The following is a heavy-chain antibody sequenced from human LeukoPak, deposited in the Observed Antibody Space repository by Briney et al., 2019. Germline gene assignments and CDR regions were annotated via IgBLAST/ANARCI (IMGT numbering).Heavy chain of an antibody. CDR3: ARDPFLYRDAFDI. Sequence: SETLSLTCTVSGGSISSGNYYWRWIRQPAGKGLEWIGRIFATGSTDYNPSLKSRITISVDTSKNQFSLRLSSVTAADTAMYFCARDPFLYRDAFDIWGQGTMVTVSS. V-gene: IGHV4-61*02. D-gene: IGHD3-16*01. CDR1: GGSISSGNYY. CDR2: IFATGST. J-gene: IGHJ3*02.